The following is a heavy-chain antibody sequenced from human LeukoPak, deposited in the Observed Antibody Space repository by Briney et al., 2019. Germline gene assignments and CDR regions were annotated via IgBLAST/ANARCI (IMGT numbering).Heavy chain of an antibody. CDR2: ISAYNGNT. D-gene: IGHD3-9*01. CDR3: ARKPDYDILTGYYTHFDY. J-gene: IGHJ4*02. Sequence: EASVKVSCKASGYTFTGYYMHWVRQAPGQGLEWMGWISAYNGNTNYAQKLQGRVTMTTDTSTSTAYMELRSLRSDDTAVYYCARKPDYDILTGYYTHFDYWGQGTLVTVSS. CDR1: GYTFTGYY. V-gene: IGHV1-18*04.